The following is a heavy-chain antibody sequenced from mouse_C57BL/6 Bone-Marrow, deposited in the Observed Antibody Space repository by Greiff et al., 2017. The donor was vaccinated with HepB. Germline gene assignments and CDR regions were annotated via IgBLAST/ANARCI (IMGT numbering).Heavy chain of an antibody. V-gene: IGHV1-69*01. D-gene: IGHD1-1*01. CDR2: IDPSDSYT. Sequence: QVQLQQPGAELVMPGASVKLSCKASGYTFTSYWMHWVKQRPGQGLEWIGEIDPSDSYTNYNQKFKGKATLTVDKSSSTAYMQLSSLTSEDSAVYYCASGGYYYGSSDGYYAMDYWGQGTSVSGSS. J-gene: IGHJ4*01. CDR3: ASGGYYYGSSDGYYAMDY. CDR1: GYTFTSYW.